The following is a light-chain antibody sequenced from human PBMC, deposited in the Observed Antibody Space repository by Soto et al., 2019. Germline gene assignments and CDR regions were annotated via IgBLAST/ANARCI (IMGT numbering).Light chain of an antibody. V-gene: IGLV2-14*01. CDR1: SSDVGGYRY. CDR3: QSYDSSLSGWV. Sequence: QSALTQPASVSGSPGQSITISCTGTSSDVGGYRYVSWYQHHPGKAPKLMIYEVSNRPSGVSNRFSGSKSGNTASLTISGLQAEDEADYYCQSYDSSLSGWVFGGGTKLTVL. J-gene: IGLJ3*02. CDR2: EVS.